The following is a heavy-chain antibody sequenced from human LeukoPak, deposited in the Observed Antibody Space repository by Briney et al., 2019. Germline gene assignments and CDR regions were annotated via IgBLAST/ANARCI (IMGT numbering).Heavy chain of an antibody. V-gene: IGHV1-46*01. D-gene: IGHD3-22*01. CDR3: ARDATMIVVVITGAEYFQH. CDR1: GYTFTGYY. J-gene: IGHJ1*01. CDR2: INPSGGST. Sequence: GASVKVSCKASGYTFTGYYMHWVRQAPGQGLEWMGIINPSGGSTSYAQKFQGRVTMTRDTSTSTVYMELSSLRSEDTAVYYCARDATMIVVVITGAEYFQHWGQGTLVTVSS.